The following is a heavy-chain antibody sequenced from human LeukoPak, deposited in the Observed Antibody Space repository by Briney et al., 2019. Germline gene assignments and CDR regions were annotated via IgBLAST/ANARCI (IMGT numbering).Heavy chain of an antibody. Sequence: SETLSLTCTVSGGSISSSSYYWGWIRQPPGKGLEWIGSIYYSGSTYYNPSLKSRVTISVDTSKNQFSLKLSSVTAADTAVYYCAREGTVRFDYWGQGTLVTVSS. D-gene: IGHD4-17*01. V-gene: IGHV4-39*07. CDR1: GGSISSSSYY. J-gene: IGHJ4*02. CDR2: IYYSGST. CDR3: AREGTVRFDY.